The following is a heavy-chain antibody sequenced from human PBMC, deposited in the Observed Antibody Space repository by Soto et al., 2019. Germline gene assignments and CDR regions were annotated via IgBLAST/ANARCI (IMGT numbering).Heavy chain of an antibody. CDR3: ARGPTGWYGYDY. CDR2: INGDESRT. J-gene: IGHJ4*02. Sequence: EVHLVESGGGLVQPGGSLRLACAASGFTFSSSWMHCVRQAPGKGLVWVSRINGDESRTNYADSVKGRFTISRDNAKNTLYLEMNSLRAEDTALYYCARGPTGWYGYDYWGQGTLVTVSS. CDR1: GFTFSSSW. V-gene: IGHV3-74*01. D-gene: IGHD5-18*01.